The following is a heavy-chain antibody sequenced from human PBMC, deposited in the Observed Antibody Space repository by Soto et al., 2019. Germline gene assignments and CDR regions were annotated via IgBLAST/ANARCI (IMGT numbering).Heavy chain of an antibody. J-gene: IGHJ4*02. CDR2: IYWGDSK. Sequence: QITLKESGPPLVRPTQTLTLTCAFSGFSLSTSGVGVGWIRQPPGKALEGLAVIYWGDSKNYSPALRSRLTITKDTSKNQVVLTMTNMDPMDTGTYYCAHKGPDDWPVDYWGQGTLVTVSS. V-gene: IGHV2-5*02. D-gene: IGHD3-9*01. CDR1: GFSLSTSGVG. CDR3: AHKGPDDWPVDY.